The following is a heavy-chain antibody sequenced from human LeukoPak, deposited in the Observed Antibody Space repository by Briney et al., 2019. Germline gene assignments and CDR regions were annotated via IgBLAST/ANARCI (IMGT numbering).Heavy chain of an antibody. Sequence: GVSLRLSCAASGFTFSSYAMSWVRQAPGKGLEWVSAISGSGGSTYYADSVKGRFTISRDNSKNTLYLQMNSLRAEDTAVYYCAKIRWLVRKNFDYWGQGTLVTVSS. CDR2: ISGSGGST. CDR3: AKIRWLVRKNFDY. V-gene: IGHV3-23*01. D-gene: IGHD6-19*01. J-gene: IGHJ4*02. CDR1: GFTFSSYA.